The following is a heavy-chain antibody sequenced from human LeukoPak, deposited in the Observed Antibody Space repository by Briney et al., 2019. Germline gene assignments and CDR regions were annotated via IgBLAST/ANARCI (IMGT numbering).Heavy chain of an antibody. J-gene: IGHJ6*02. D-gene: IGHD3-3*01. Sequence: ASVKVSCKVSGYTLTELSMHWVRQAPGKGLEWMGGFDPEDGETIYAQKFQGRVTMTTDTSTSTAYMELRSLRSDDTAVYYCARDRKVYDFWSGFPNAHYYYGMDVWGQGTTVTVSS. CDR2: FDPEDGET. CDR1: GYTLTELS. CDR3: ARDRKVYDFWSGFPNAHYYYGMDV. V-gene: IGHV1-24*01.